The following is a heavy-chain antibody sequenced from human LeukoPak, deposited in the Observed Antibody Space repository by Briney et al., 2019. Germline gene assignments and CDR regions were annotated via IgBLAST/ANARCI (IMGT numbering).Heavy chain of an antibody. V-gene: IGHV4-31*03. Sequence: SQTLSLTCTVSGGSISSGGYYWSWIRQHPGKGLEWIGYIYYSGSTYYNPSLKSRVTISVDTSKNQFSLELSSVTAADTAVYYCAAQDVNWFDPWGQGTLVTVSS. CDR1: GGSISSGGYY. CDR3: AAQDVNWFDP. D-gene: IGHD2-15*01. CDR2: IYYSGST. J-gene: IGHJ5*02.